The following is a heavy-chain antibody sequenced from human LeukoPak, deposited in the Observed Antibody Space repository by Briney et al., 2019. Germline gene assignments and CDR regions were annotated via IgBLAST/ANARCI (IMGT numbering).Heavy chain of an antibody. D-gene: IGHD4-17*01. CDR2: INSDGTTT. CDR1: GFTFSRYW. CDR3: ASSGITVTSSYFYHLDV. V-gene: IGHV3-74*01. J-gene: IGHJ6*03. Sequence: GESLRLSCVGSGFTFSRYWMFWIRQAPGKGLVWVSRINSDGTTTNYADSVKGRFSISRDNAKNTLSLELNSLRAEDTAVYFCASSGITVTSSYFYHLDVWGKGTMVTVSS.